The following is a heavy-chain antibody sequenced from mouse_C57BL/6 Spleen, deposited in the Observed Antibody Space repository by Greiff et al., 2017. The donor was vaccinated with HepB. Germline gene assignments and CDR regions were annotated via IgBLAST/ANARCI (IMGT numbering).Heavy chain of an antibody. V-gene: IGHV1-55*01. CDR3: ARIGGYYGNYEFAY. CDR1: GYTFTSYW. CDR2: IYPGSGST. D-gene: IGHD2-1*01. J-gene: IGHJ3*01. Sequence: VQLQQPGAELVKPGASVKMSCKASGYTFTSYWITWVKQRPGQGLEWIGDIYPGSGSTNYNEKFKSKATLTVDTSSSTAYMQLSSLTSEDSAVYYCARIGGYYGNYEFAYWGQGTLVTVSA.